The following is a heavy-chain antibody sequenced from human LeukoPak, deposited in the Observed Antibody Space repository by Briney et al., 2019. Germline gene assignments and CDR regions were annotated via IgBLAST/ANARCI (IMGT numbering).Heavy chain of an antibody. D-gene: IGHD2-2*01. J-gene: IGHJ3*02. CDR3: ATDFRRVPAALGAFDI. Sequence: GGSLRLSYAASGFTFSSYSMNWVRQAPGKGLEWISYIRSNSNAIYYADSVKGRFTISRDNAKNLLYLQMNSLRAEDTAVYYCATDFRRVPAALGAFDIWGQGTMVTVSS. CDR2: IRSNSNAI. CDR1: GFTFSSYS. V-gene: IGHV3-48*04.